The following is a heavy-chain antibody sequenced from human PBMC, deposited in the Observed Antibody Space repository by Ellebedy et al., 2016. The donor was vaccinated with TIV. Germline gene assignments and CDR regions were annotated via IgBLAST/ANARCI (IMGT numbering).Heavy chain of an antibody. CDR1: GYTFTSYG. V-gene: IGHV1-18*04. CDR3: ARLGYYDSSGYLGDAFDI. J-gene: IGHJ3*02. CDR2: ISAYNGNT. Sequence: ASVKVSCXASGYTFTSYGISWVRQAPGQGLEWMGWISAYNGNTKYSQKFQGRVTITRDTSASTAYMELSSLRSEDTAVYYCARLGYYDSSGYLGDAFDIWGQGTMVTVSS. D-gene: IGHD3-22*01.